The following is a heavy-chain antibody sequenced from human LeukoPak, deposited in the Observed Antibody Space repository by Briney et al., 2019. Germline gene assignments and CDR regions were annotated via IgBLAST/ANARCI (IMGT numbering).Heavy chain of an antibody. Sequence: SETLSLTCTVSAGSISSFYWSWIRQPAGEGLECIGHIYTSGKTNYNPSLKSRVTMSVDTSKNQFSLKLNSVTAADTAVYYCARGGRIAAGNWFDPWGQGTLVTVSS. J-gene: IGHJ5*02. CDR3: ARGGRIAAGNWFDP. D-gene: IGHD6-13*01. CDR2: IYTSGKT. CDR1: AGSISSFY. V-gene: IGHV4-4*07.